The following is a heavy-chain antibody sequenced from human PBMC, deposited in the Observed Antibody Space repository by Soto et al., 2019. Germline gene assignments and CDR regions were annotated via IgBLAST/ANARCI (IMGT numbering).Heavy chain of an antibody. CDR3: VKGDLDTAVVNSPDAFDF. CDR2: ISYDGNNK. V-gene: IGHV3-30*18. Sequence: QVNLVESGGGVVQPGRSLRLSCEASGFIFSDFGMHWVRQAPGKGLEWVAVISYDGNNKYYAQSVKGRFTISRDNSKKTLFLNMDSLRPADTPVYHCVKGDLDTAVVNSPDAFDFWGPGTMVTVS. CDR1: GFIFSDFG. J-gene: IGHJ3*01. D-gene: IGHD5-18*01.